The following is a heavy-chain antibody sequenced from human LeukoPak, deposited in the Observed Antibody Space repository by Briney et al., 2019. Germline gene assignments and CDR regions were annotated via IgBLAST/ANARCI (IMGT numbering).Heavy chain of an antibody. J-gene: IGHJ6*03. D-gene: IGHD6-13*01. CDR1: GFTFDDYA. V-gene: IGHV3-43D*03. Sequence: GGSLRLSCAASGFTFDDYAMHWVRQAPGKGLEWVSLISWDGGSTYYADSVKGRFIISRDNSKNSLYLQMNSLRAEDTALYYCAKDGIAAAGRYYYYMDVWGKGTTVTVSS. CDR2: ISWDGGST. CDR3: AKDGIAAAGRYYYYMDV.